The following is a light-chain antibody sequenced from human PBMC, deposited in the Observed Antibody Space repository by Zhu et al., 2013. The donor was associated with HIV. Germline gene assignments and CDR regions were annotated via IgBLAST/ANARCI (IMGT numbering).Light chain of an antibody. J-gene: IGKJ4*01. CDR1: HSINTD. Sequence: DIQMTQSPSSLSASVGDRVTITCRASHSINTDLNWYQQKPGKAPKLLIYAASSLQSGVPSRFGGSGSGTDFTLTISSLQPEDFATYYCQQSYSTPLTFGGGTRVEIK. CDR2: AAS. CDR3: QQSYSTPLT. V-gene: IGKV1-39*01.